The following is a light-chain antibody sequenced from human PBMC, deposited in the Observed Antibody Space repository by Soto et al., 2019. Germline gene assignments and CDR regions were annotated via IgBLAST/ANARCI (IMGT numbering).Light chain of an antibody. J-gene: IGKJ1*01. Sequence: DIQMTQSPSTLSASVGDRVTITCRASQSISSWLAWYQQKPGKAPNLLIYKASTLQSGVPSRFSGGGSGTEFTLTVSSLQPDDFAIYYCQQYNDYPWTFGQGSKVEMK. CDR1: QSISSW. CDR2: KAS. CDR3: QQYNDYPWT. V-gene: IGKV1-5*03.